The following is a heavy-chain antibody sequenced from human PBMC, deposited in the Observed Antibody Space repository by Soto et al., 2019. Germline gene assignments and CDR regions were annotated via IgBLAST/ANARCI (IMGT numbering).Heavy chain of an antibody. Sequence: QVQLQESGPGLVKPSQTLSLTCTVSCGSISSGCSYWSWIRQHPGKGLEWLGYIYYSGSTYYNPSLKSRVTTSVDTSKNHFSLTLSSVTAADTAVYYVSREPDVWGQGTTVTVSS. CDR2: IYYSGST. J-gene: IGHJ6*02. CDR1: CGSISSGCSY. V-gene: IGHV4-31*03. CDR3: SREPDV.